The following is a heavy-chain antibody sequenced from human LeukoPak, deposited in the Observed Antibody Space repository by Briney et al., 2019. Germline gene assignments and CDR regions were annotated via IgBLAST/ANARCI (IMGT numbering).Heavy chain of an antibody. Sequence: PETLSLTCTVSGGSISSSSYYWGWIRQPPGKGLEWIGSIYYSGSTYYNPSLKSRVTISVDTSKNQFSLKLSSVTAADTAVYYCARRGVGYFVAIKIFDYWGQGTLVTVSS. V-gene: IGHV4-39*01. CDR1: GGSISSSSYY. CDR2: IYYSGST. D-gene: IGHD6-13*01. CDR3: ARRGVGYFVAIKIFDY. J-gene: IGHJ4*02.